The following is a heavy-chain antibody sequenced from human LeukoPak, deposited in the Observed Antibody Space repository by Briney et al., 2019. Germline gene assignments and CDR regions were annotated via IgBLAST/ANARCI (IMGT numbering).Heavy chain of an antibody. CDR3: TLVTRATAAVDY. V-gene: IGHV3-7*01. J-gene: IGHJ4*02. Sequence: GGSLRLSCAASGFTFSSYWMSWVRQVSGKGLEWVANIKPDGSEEYYVDSVKGRFTISRDNAEKSLYLQMNGLRVEDTAVYYCTLVTRATAAVDYWGQGTLVTVSS. D-gene: IGHD6-13*01. CDR1: GFTFSSYW. CDR2: IKPDGSEE.